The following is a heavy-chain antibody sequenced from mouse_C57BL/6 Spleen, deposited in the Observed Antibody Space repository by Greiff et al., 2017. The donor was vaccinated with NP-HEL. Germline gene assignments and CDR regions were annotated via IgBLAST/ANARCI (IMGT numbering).Heavy chain of an antibody. CDR2: IWTGGGT. V-gene: IGHV2-9-1*01. J-gene: IGHJ2*01. Sequence: VKLVESGPGLVAPSQSLSITCTVSGFSLTSYAISWVRQPPGKGLEWLGVIWTGGGTNYNSALKSRLSISKDNSKSQVFLKMNSLQTDDTARYYCARVYSNYLYYFDYWGQGTTLTVSS. CDR1: GFSLTSYA. D-gene: IGHD2-5*01. CDR3: ARVYSNYLYYFDY.